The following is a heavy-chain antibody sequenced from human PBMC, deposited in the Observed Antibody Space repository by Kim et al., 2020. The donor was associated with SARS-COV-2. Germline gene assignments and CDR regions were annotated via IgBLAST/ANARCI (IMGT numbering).Heavy chain of an antibody. D-gene: IGHD3-16*02. CDR3: ASLRNLRLGELSVGNWFDP. CDR1: GYTFTSYD. Sequence: ASVKVSCKASGYTFTSYDINWVRQATGQGLEWMGWMNPNSGNTGYAQKFQGRVTMTRNTSISTAYMELSSLRSEDTAVYYCASLRNLRLGELSVGNWFDPWGQGTLVTVSS. V-gene: IGHV1-8*01. CDR2: MNPNSGNT. J-gene: IGHJ5*02.